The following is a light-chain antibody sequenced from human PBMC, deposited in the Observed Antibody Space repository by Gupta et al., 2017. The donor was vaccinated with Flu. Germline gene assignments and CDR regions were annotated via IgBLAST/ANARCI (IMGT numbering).Light chain of an antibody. CDR1: SSDVGGYDY. V-gene: IGLV2-14*03. J-gene: IGLJ1*01. CDR2: DVS. CDR3: SSYTSHNTYV. Sequence: QSALPPSASVSGSPGQSITFSCPGTSSDVGGYDYVSWYQQHPGQAPRLMIYDVSRRPAGVSNRFSGSKSGNTASLTISGLQAEDEADYYCSSYTSHNTYVFGTGTKVTVL.